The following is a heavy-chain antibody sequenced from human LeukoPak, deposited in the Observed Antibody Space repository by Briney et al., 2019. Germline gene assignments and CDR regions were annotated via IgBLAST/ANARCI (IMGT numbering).Heavy chain of an antibody. CDR2: ISAYNGNT. J-gene: IGHJ4*02. V-gene: IGHV1-18*01. D-gene: IGHD3-10*01. CDR3: ARPYYGSGSYALDY. CDR1: GYTFTSYG. Sequence: GASVKVSCKASGYTFTSYGISWVRQAPGQGLEWMGWISAYNGNTNYAQKLQGRVTMTTDTSTSTAYMELRSLRSDDTAVYYCARPYYGSGSYALDYWGQGTLVTVSS.